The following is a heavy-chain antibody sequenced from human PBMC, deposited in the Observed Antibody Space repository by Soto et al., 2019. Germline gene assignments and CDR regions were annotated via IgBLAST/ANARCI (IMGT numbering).Heavy chain of an antibody. CDR1: GFTFSTYS. V-gene: IGHV3-48*01. CDR3: ASSGYFDY. Sequence: GSLRLSCAASGFTFSTYSMNWVRQAPGKGLEWVSYISSTGNTIYYPDSVKGRFTISRDTAKKSLYLQMNSLRAEDTAVYYCASSGYFDYWGQGTLVTVSS. CDR2: ISSTGNTI. D-gene: IGHD2-8*02. J-gene: IGHJ4*02.